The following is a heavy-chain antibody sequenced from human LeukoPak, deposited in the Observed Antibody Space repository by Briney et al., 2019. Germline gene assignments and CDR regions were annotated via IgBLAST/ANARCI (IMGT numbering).Heavy chain of an antibody. V-gene: IGHV4-59*12. CDR3: ARERLGDYDSSGYYDRSLYYFDY. Sequence: PSETLSLTCSVSGGSISGYYWSWIRQAPGKGLEWIGNIYYSGSTYYNPSLKGRVTISVDTSKNQFSLKLSSVTAADTAVYYCARERLGDYDSSGYYDRSLYYFDYWGQGTLVTVSS. J-gene: IGHJ4*02. CDR2: IYYSGST. CDR1: GGSISGYY. D-gene: IGHD3-22*01.